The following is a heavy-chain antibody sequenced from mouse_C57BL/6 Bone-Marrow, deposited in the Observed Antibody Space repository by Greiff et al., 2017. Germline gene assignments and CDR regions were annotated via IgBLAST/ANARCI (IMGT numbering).Heavy chain of an antibody. CDR1: GYTLTSYW. CDR2: IDPDGGGT. V-gene: IGHV1-72*01. Sequence: QVQLQQPGAELVKPGASVTLSCTASGYTLTSYWMHWVKQRPGRGLEWIGRIDPDGGGTKYAAQFKSKATLTVDKLSSTAYMQVSSLTYEDSAVYYCASSSYFDYWGQGTTLTVSS. J-gene: IGHJ2*01. D-gene: IGHD1-1*01. CDR3: ASSSYFDY.